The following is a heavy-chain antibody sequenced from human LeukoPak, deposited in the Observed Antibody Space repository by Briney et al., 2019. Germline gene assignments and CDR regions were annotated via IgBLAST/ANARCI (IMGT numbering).Heavy chain of an antibody. Sequence: PGGSLRLSCSVSGFSVATNYMSWVRQAPGKGLEWLSVISSGGDTFYADSVNGRFTISRDESKKMISLQMNTLRPDDTGVYYCARDVPAAGHDYWGQGTLVTVSS. J-gene: IGHJ4*02. CDR3: ARDVPAAGHDY. CDR1: GFSVATNY. CDR2: ISSGGDT. V-gene: IGHV3-66*01. D-gene: IGHD6-13*01.